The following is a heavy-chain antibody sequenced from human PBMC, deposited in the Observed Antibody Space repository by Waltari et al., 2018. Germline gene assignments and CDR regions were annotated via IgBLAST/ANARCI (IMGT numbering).Heavy chain of an antibody. D-gene: IGHD3-10*01. CDR2: NNPNRGGT. Sequence: QVQLVQSGAEVKKPGASVKVSCKASGYTFTGYYMHWVRQAPGQGLEWMGWNNPNRGGTNYAQKFQGRVTMTSDTSISTAYMELSRLRSDDTAVYYCAIDLWFGELSIDYWGQGTLVTVSS. CDR3: AIDLWFGELSIDY. V-gene: IGHV1-2*02. CDR1: GYTFTGYY. J-gene: IGHJ4*02.